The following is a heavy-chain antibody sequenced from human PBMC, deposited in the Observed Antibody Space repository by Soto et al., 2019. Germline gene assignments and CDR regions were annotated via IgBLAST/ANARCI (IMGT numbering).Heavy chain of an antibody. Sequence: EVQLLESGGGLVQPGGSLRLSCTISGFTFSSYAMSWVRQAPGKGLECVSSITGSGDSTYYADSVKGRFSISRDKSKNTLYLQMNSLRAADTAVYYCAKDLQFSGWLSAQTFDYWGQGTQVTVSS. D-gene: IGHD6-19*01. J-gene: IGHJ4*02. CDR2: ITGSGDST. CDR1: GFTFSSYA. CDR3: AKDLQFSGWLSAQTFDY. V-gene: IGHV3-23*01.